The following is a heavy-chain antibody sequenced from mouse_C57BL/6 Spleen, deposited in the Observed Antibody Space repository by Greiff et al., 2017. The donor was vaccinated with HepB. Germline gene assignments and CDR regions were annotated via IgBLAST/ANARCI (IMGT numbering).Heavy chain of an antibody. Sequence: QVQLQQPGAELVKPGASVKLSCKASGYTFTSYWMHWVKQRPGQGLEWIGMIHPNSGSTNYNEKFKSKATLTVDKSSSTAYMQLSSLTSEDSAVYYCAREGATGTVFAYWGQGTLVTVSA. CDR3: AREGATGTVFAY. D-gene: IGHD4-1*02. CDR2: IHPNSGST. J-gene: IGHJ3*01. V-gene: IGHV1-64*01. CDR1: GYTFTSYW.